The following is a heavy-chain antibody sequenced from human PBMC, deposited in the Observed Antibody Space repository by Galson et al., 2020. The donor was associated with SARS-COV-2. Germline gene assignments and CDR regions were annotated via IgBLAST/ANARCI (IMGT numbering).Heavy chain of an antibody. CDR2: VSQRGTT. V-gene: IGHV4-4*02. CDR3: ARATAAYRHPYFYYYMDV. CDR1: RDSISGDYW. J-gene: IGHJ6*03. D-gene: IGHD2-2*01. Sequence: SETLSLTSHVSRDSISGDYWCTRVRQPPGKLLAWDQKVSQRGTTGYTPSLKRRVTMSVDKSKNQFSLNLTSVTAADTAIYYCARATAAYRHPYFYYYMDVWGKGTTVTVSS.